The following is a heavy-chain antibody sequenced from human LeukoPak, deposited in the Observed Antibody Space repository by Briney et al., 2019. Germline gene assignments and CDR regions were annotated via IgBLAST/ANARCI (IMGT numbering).Heavy chain of an antibody. CDR1: GYTFTSYD. CDR3: ARYYDSSGADY. Sequence: GASVKVSCKASGYTFTSYDINWVRQATGQGLEWMGWMNPNSGNTGYAQKFQGRVTITRNTSISTAYMELSSLRSEDTAVYYCARYYDSSGADYWGQGTLVTVSS. CDR2: MNPNSGNT. V-gene: IGHV1-8*03. J-gene: IGHJ4*02. D-gene: IGHD3-22*01.